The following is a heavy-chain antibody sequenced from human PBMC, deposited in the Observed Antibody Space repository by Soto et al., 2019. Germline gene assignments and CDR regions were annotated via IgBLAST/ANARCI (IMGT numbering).Heavy chain of an antibody. V-gene: IGHV1-2*02. D-gene: IGHD6-13*01. CDR3: ARAPYSSSSNFDY. CDR2: INPNSGGT. J-gene: IGHJ4*02. CDR1: GYTFTGYY. Sequence: VKVSCKASGYTFTGYYMHWVRQAPGQGLEWMGWINPNSGGTNYAQKFQGRVTMTRDTSISTAYMELSRLRSDDTAVYYCARAPYSSSSNFDYWGQGTLVTVSS.